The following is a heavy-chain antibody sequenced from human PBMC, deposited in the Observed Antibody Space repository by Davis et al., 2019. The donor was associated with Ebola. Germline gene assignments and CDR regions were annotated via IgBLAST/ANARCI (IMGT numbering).Heavy chain of an antibody. CDR2: INKDGSQK. V-gene: IGHV3-7*03. CDR1: GFSFSSHW. D-gene: IGHD2-8*02. Sequence: GESLKISCAASGFSFSSHWMTWVRQAPGKGLESVAKINKDGSQKYYVDSVKGRFTIYRDNAQNSLYLQMNSLRADDTAMYYCAKEDWWRFDPWGQGTLVTVSS. CDR3: AKEDWWRFDP. J-gene: IGHJ5*02.